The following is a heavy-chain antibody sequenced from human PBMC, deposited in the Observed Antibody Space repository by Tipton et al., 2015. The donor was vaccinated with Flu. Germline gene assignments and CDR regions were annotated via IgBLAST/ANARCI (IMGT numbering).Heavy chain of an antibody. CDR3: ARQIGGGDCY. D-gene: IGHD2-21*01. CDR1: GFTFSTFW. V-gene: IGHV3-7*01. J-gene: IGHJ4*02. CDR2: INQDGSEK. Sequence: QLVQSGGSLVQPGGSLRLSCAASGFTFSTFWMHWVRQAPGKGLEWVANINQDGSEKYYVDSVKGRFTISRDNAKNSLYLQMNSLRGDDSAVYYCARQIGGGDCYWGQGTLVTVSS.